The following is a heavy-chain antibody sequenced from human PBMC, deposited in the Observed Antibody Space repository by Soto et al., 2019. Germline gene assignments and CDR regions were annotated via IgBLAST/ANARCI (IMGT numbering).Heavy chain of an antibody. CDR2: ISGSTDYL. J-gene: IGHJ4*02. CDR3: ARDLGLSSSNYFDF. D-gene: IGHD3-10*01. V-gene: IGHV3-11*05. CDR1: GFTFTDYY. Sequence: QVQLVESGGDLVKPGGSLRLSCAASGFTFTDYYMSWLRQAPGQGLQRLSYISGSTDYLNYAVSVKGRFTISRDNAKNLLYLQMTSLRADDTAVDYCARDLGLSSSNYFDFWGQGTLVTVSS.